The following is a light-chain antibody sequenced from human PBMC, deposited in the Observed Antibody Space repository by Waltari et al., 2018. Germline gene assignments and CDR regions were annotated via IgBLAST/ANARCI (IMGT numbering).Light chain of an antibody. J-gene: IGLJ1*01. V-gene: IGLV2-14*03. CDR2: DVT. CDR1: SSDVGAYDF. CDR3: SSYTTSRTYV. Sequence: QSALTQPASVSGSPGQSITISCTGTSSDVGAYDFVSWYQQHPGKAPKLLIYDVTSRPSGVSDHSPGSKSGNTASLTISGLLTEDEADYYCSSYTTSRTYVFGTGTTVIVL.